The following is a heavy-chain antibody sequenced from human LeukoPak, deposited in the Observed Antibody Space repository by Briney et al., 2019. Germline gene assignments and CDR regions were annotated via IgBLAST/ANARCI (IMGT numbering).Heavy chain of an antibody. Sequence: GGSLRLSCAASGFTFSSYAMSWVRQAPGKGLEWVSAISGSGGSTYYADSVKGRFTIPRDNSKNTLYLQMNSLRAEDTAVYYCAKEGYCSSTSCSSEYYFDYWGQGTLVTVSS. CDR2: ISGSGGST. J-gene: IGHJ4*02. D-gene: IGHD2-2*01. V-gene: IGHV3-23*01. CDR1: GFTFSSYA. CDR3: AKEGYCSSTSCSSEYYFDY.